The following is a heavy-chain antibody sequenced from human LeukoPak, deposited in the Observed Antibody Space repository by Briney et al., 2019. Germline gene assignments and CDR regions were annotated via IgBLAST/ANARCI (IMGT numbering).Heavy chain of an antibody. CDR2: ISSDGSNT. CDR3: TRGRGSYGWFDL. CDR1: GFTVSGFW. D-gene: IGHD3-10*01. V-gene: IGHV3-74*01. Sequence: GGSLRLSCAASGFTVSGFWMHWVRQAPGKGLVWVSRISSDGSNTYYADSVKDRFTISRDTAMNTLYLQMNSLRVEDTADYYCTRGRGSYGWFDLWGQGTQVTVSS. J-gene: IGHJ5*02.